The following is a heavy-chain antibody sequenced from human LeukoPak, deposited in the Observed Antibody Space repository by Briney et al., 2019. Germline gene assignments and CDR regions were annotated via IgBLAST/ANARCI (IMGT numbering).Heavy chain of an antibody. CDR2: ISGSGGST. D-gene: IGHD2-2*01. V-gene: IGHV3-23*01. J-gene: IGHJ6*02. CDR3: AKTGDIVVVPAAYYYYYGMDV. Sequence: GGSLRLSCAASGFTFSSYAMSWVRQAPGKGLEWVSAISGSGGSTYYADSVKGRFTIPRDNSKNTLYLQMNSLRAEDTAVYYCAKTGDIVVVPAAYYYYYGMDVWGQGTTVTVSS. CDR1: GFTFSSYA.